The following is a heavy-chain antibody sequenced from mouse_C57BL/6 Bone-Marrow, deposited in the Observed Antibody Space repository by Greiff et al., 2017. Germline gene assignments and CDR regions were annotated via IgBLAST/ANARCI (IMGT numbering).Heavy chain of an antibody. J-gene: IGHJ2*01. CDR2: ISSGGSYT. D-gene: IGHD1-1*01. CDR3: ARRLLRYYFDY. Sequence: EVMLVESGGDLVKPGGSLKLSCAASGFTFSSYGMSWVRQTPDKRLEWVATISSGGSYTYYPDSVKGRFTISRDNAKNTLYLQMSSLKSEDTAMYYCARRLLRYYFDYWGQGTTLTVSS. V-gene: IGHV5-6*02. CDR1: GFTFSSYG.